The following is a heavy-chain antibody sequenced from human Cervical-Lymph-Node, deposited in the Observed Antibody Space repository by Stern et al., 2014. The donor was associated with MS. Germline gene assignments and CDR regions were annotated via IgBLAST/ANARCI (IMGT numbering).Heavy chain of an antibody. CDR2: ISSGGSYR. CDR1: GFTFSSYA. CDR3: ARGRGGNYRYYFDY. V-gene: IGHV3-21*01. D-gene: IGHD4-23*01. Sequence: EVQLVESGGGLVKPGGSLRLSCAASGFTFSSYAMNWVRQAPGKGLEWVASISSGGSYRYYADSLKGRFTISRDNAKNSLDMQMNSLRAEDTAVYYCARGRGGNYRYYFDYWGQGTLVTVSS. J-gene: IGHJ4*02.